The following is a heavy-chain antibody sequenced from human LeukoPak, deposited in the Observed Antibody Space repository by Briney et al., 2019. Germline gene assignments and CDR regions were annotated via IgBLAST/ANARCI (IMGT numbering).Heavy chain of an antibody. V-gene: IGHV4-59*01. CDR2: IYYSGST. CDR3: AKETDYSHPDWFDP. J-gene: IGHJ5*02. D-gene: IGHD4-11*01. Sequence: SETLSLTCTVSGGSISSYYWSWIRQPPGKGLEWIGYIYYSGSTNYNPSLKSRVTISVDTSKNQFSLKLSSVTAADTAVYFCAKETDYSHPDWFDPWGQGILVTVSS. CDR1: GGSISSYY.